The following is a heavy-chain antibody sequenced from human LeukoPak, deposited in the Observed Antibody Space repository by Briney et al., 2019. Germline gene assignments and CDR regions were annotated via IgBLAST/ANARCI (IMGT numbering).Heavy chain of an antibody. D-gene: IGHD3-22*01. V-gene: IGHV4-4*07. CDR1: GGSISSYY. CDR2: IYTSGST. Sequence: SETLSLTCTVSGGSISSYYWSWIRQPAGKGLEWIGRIYTSGSTNYNPSLKSRVTMSVDTSKNQFSLKLSSVTAADTAVYYCARDGTDDSSVYSWFDPWGQGTLVTVSS. J-gene: IGHJ5*02. CDR3: ARDGTDDSSVYSWFDP.